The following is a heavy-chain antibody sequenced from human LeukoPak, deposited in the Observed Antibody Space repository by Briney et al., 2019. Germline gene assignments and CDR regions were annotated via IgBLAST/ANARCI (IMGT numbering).Heavy chain of an antibody. V-gene: IGHV3-30*04. CDR3: VKEAYYGWGSSPTFYFDY. D-gene: IGHD3-10*01. CDR2: ISHDVKTT. J-gene: IGHJ4*01. Sequence: GKSLRLSCVASGFSFSDSVIHWVRQAPGKGLEWVAVISHDVKTTYYADSAKGRFTISRDNSRNTVFLQMNRLRPEDTAVYYCVKEAYYGWGSSPTFYFDYWGQEPGSPSPQ. CDR1: GFSFSDSV.